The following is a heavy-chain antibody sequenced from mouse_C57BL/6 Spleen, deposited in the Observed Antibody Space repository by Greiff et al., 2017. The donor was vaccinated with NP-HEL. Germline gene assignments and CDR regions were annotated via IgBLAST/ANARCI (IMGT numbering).Heavy chain of an antibody. Sequence: EVKLQESGAELVRPGASVKLSCTASGFNIKDDYMHWVKQRPEQGLEWIGWIDPENGDTEYASKFQGKATITADTSSNTAYLQLSSLTSEDTAVYYCTTTDYSNFLFDYWGQGTTLTVSS. CDR3: TTTDYSNFLFDY. CDR1: GFNIKDDY. J-gene: IGHJ2*01. V-gene: IGHV14-4*01. CDR2: IDPENGDT. D-gene: IGHD2-5*01.